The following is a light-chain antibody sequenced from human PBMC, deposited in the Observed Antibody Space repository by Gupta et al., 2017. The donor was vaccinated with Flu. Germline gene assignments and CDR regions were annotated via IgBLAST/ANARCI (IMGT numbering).Light chain of an antibody. CDR1: SDDIGGYDY. Sequence: QSALTQPASVSGSPGQSITISCTGTSDDIGGYDYVSWYQQHPGQAPKLIIYAVNRRPSGVSNRFSGSKSGNTASLTIYGLQAENEADYYYNSYTTTNTPAVFGGGTKLTVL. CDR3: NSYTTTNTPAV. CDR2: AVN. J-gene: IGLJ3*02. V-gene: IGLV2-14*01.